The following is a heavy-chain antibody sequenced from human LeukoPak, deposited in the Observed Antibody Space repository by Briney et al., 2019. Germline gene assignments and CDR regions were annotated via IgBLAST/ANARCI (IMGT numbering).Heavy chain of an antibody. Sequence: GGSLRLSCAASGLTFAGYDMSWVRQAPGKGLEWVSTISASGDNTYYAGSVKGRFTISRDNSKNTLYLQMNSLRAEDTAVYYCARDRQWGLLWDYWGQGTLVTVSS. D-gene: IGHD1-26*01. J-gene: IGHJ4*02. CDR3: ARDRQWGLLWDY. CDR1: GLTFAGYD. V-gene: IGHV3-23*01. CDR2: ISASGDNT.